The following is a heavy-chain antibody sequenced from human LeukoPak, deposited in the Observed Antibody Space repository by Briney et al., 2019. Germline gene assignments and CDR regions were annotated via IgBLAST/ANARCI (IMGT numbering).Heavy chain of an antibody. CDR2: IYYSGST. J-gene: IGHJ4*02. D-gene: IGHD6-13*01. CDR1: GGSISSSSYY. CDR3: ARFYYSSSWQPIDY. Sequence: PSETLSLTCTASGGSISSSSYYWGWIRQPPGKGLEWIGSIYYSGSTYYNPSLKSRVTISVDTSKNQFSLKLSSVTAADTAVYYCARFYYSSSWQPIDYWGQGTLVTVSS. V-gene: IGHV4-39*01.